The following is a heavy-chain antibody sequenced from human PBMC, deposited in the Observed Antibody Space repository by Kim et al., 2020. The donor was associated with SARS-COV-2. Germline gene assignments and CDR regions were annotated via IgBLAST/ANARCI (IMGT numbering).Heavy chain of an antibody. D-gene: IGHD3-16*01. CDR3: ATPFFGASGAFDI. Sequence: YAPKFQGRVTMTEDTSTDTAYMELSSLRSEDTAVYYCATPFFGASGAFDIWGQGTMVTVSS. J-gene: IGHJ3*02. V-gene: IGHV1-24*01.